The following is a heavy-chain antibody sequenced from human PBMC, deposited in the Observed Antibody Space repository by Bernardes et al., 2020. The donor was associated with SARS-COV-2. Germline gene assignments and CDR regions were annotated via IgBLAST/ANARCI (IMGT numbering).Heavy chain of an antibody. Sequence: SETLSLTCSVSGDSINTYYWSWFRQTPGKGLEWIGYIYYSGRTGYSPSFKSRVTISVDTSKNQFSLNLTSVTAADTAIYYCARYQVVTAFDVWGPGTLVTVSS. J-gene: IGHJ4*02. CDR3: ARYQVVTAFDV. CDR1: GDSINTYY. CDR2: IYYSGRT. V-gene: IGHV4-59*01. D-gene: IGHD2-21*02.